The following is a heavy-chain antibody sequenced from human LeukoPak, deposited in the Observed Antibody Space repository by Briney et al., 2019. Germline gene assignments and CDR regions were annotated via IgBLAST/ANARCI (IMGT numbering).Heavy chain of an antibody. CDR2: INPNSGGT. J-gene: IGHJ5*02. CDR3: AKEAGEQLVRGGRRFDP. V-gene: IGHV1-2*02. Sequence: ASVKVSCKASGYTFTGYYVHWVRQAPGQGLEWMGWINPNSGGTNYAQKFQGRVTMTRDTSISTAYMELSTLRSDDTAVYYCAKEAGEQLVRGGRRFDPWGQGTLVTVSS. CDR1: GYTFTGYY. D-gene: IGHD6-6*01.